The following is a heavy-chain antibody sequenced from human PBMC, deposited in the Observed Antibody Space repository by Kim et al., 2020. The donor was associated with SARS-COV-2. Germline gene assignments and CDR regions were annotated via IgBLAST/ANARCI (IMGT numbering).Heavy chain of an antibody. V-gene: IGHV3-30-3*01. D-gene: IGHD2-15*01. CDR3: PTDLAHCLASCDLDGMDV. J-gene: IGHJ6*01. CDR1: GCTFRNYA. CDR2: IAYDGSNK. Sequence: GGSLRLSCAASGCTFRNYALHWVRQAPGKGPEWVSVIAYDGSNKYSAESVKGRFTIPRDKSKDTLYLHMNSLRIDDTAPYDCPTDLAHCLASCDLDGMDV.